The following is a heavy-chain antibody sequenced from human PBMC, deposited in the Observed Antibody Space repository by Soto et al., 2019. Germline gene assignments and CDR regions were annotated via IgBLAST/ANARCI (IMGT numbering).Heavy chain of an antibody. CDR3: ARDRPIAAPSGYYGMDV. CDR2: IYTSGST. J-gene: IGHJ6*02. V-gene: IGHV4-4*07. Sequence: PSETLSLTCTVSGGSISSYYWSWIRQPAGKGLEWIGRIYTSGSTNYNPSLKSRVTMSVDTSKNQFSLKLSSVTAADTAVYYCARDRPIAAPSGYYGMDVWGQGTTVTVSS. D-gene: IGHD6-6*01. CDR1: GGSISSYY.